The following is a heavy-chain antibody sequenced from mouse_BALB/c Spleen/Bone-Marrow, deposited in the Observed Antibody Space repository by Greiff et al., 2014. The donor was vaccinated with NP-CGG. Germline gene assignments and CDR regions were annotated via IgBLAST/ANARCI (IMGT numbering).Heavy chain of an antibody. Sequence: EVQLQQSGAELVKPGASVKLSCTASGFNIKDTYMHWVKQRPEQGLERIGRIDPANGNTKYDPKFQGKATITADTSSNTAYLQLSSLTSEDTAVYYCARYRLGTYFDYWGQGTTLTVSS. CDR3: ARYRLGTYFDY. CDR1: GFNIKDTY. CDR2: IDPANGNT. D-gene: IGHD2-14*01. V-gene: IGHV14-3*02. J-gene: IGHJ2*01.